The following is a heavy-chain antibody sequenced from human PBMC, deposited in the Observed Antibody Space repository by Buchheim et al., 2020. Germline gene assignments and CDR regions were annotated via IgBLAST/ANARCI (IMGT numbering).Heavy chain of an antibody. D-gene: IGHD2-2*01. Sequence: QVQLQESGPGLVKPSGTLSLTCAVSGGSISSSNWWSWVRQPPGQGLEWIGEIYHSGSTNYNPSLKSRVTISVDKSKNQFSLKLSSVTGADTAVYYCARGGNIVSVVPAATYYYYYGMDVWGQGTT. J-gene: IGHJ6*02. CDR1: GGSISSSNW. CDR3: ARGGNIVSVVPAATYYYYYGMDV. CDR2: IYHSGST. V-gene: IGHV4-4*02.